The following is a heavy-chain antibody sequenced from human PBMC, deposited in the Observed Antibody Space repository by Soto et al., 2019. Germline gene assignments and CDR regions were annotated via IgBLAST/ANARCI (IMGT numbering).Heavy chain of an antibody. CDR1: GFTFSSYG. J-gene: IGHJ4*02. D-gene: IGHD1-1*01. CDR2: ISYDGSNK. Sequence: QPGGSLRLSCAASGFTFSSYGMHWVRQAPGKGLEWVAVISYDGSNKYYADSVKGRFTISRDNSKNTLYLQVNSLRAEDTAVYYCARETPGWNPFDCWGQGNQVTVSS. V-gene: IGHV3-30*03. CDR3: ARETPGWNPFDC.